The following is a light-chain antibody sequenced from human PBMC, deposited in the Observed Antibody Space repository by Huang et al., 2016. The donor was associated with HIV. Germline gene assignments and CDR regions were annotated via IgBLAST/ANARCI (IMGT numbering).Light chain of an antibody. CDR2: DAS. J-gene: IGKJ2*01. Sequence: DIQMTQSPSSLSASVGDRVTITCQASQDISNYLSWYQHKPGRAPKPLIFDASSLETGVPSRFSGSGSGTYFTLTIASLQPKDVATYYCQHYDDPYTFGQGTKLEIK. V-gene: IGKV1-33*01. CDR3: QHYDDPYT. CDR1: QDISNY.